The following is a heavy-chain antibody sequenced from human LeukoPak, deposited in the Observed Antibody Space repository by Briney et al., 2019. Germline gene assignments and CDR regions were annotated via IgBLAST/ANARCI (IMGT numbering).Heavy chain of an antibody. CDR1: GGSISSYY. Sequence: HSETLSLACTVSGGSISSYYWSWIRQPPGKGLEWIGYIYYSGSTNYNPSLRSRVTVSVDTSKNQFSLKLSSVTAADTAVYYCARDSMITFGGTHYMDVWGKGTTVTVSS. J-gene: IGHJ6*03. D-gene: IGHD3-16*01. CDR2: IYYSGST. CDR3: ARDSMITFGGTHYMDV. V-gene: IGHV4-59*12.